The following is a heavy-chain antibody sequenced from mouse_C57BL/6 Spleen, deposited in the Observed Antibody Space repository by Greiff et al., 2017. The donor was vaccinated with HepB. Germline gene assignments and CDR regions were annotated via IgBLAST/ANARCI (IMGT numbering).Heavy chain of an antibody. V-gene: IGHV3-6*01. Sequence: EVQLVESGPGLVKPSQSLSLTCSVTGYSITSGYYWNWIRQFPGNKLEWMGYISYDGSNNYNPSLKNRISITRDTSKNQFFLKLNSVTTEDTATYYCAREELGRRMDYWGQGTSVTVSS. CDR3: AREELGRRMDY. J-gene: IGHJ4*01. CDR1: GYSITSGYY. D-gene: IGHD4-1*01. CDR2: ISYDGSN.